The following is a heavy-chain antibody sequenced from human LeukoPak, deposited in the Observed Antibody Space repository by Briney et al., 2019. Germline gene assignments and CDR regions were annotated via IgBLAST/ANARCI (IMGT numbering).Heavy chain of an antibody. CDR2: INHSGST. Sequence: SETLSLTCAVYGGSFSGYYWSWIRQPPGKGQEWIGEINHSGSTNYNPSLKSRVTISVDRSKNQFSLKLSSVTAADTAVYYCARDPTLTGTRGYWGQGTLVTVSS. V-gene: IGHV4-34*01. D-gene: IGHD1-20*01. CDR3: ARDPTLTGTRGY. CDR1: GGSFSGYY. J-gene: IGHJ4*02.